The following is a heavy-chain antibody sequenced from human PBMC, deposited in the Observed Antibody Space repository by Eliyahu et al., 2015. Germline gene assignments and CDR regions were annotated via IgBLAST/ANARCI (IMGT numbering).Heavy chain of an antibody. CDR3: AAIAVPAAKSYDYYALDV. V-gene: IGHV1-46*01. Sequence: QVQLLQSGAEVKXPGASVTVSCKASGYXFSXXYMXWVRQAPGQGLEWMGIINPNDGTTDYAQKFQGRVTMTSDTSTTSVYMELSNLRSEDTAVYYCAAIAVPAAKSYDYYALDVWGQGTTVTVTS. D-gene: IGHD2-2*01. CDR1: GYXFSXXY. CDR2: INPNDGTT. J-gene: IGHJ6*02.